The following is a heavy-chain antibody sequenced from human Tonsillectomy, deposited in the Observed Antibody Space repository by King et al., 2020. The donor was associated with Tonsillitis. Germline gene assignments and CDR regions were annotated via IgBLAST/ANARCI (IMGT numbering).Heavy chain of an antibody. J-gene: IGHJ4*02. D-gene: IGHD3-22*01. CDR1: GYSFTSYW. Sequence: QLVQSGAEVKKPGESLKISCKGSGYSFTSYWIGWVRQMPGKGLEWMGIIYPGDSDTRYSPSFQGQVTISADKSISTAYLQWSSLKASDTAMYYCAAGGQKYYLYSSGYYYWGWGQGTLVTVSS. V-gene: IGHV5-51*01. CDR2: IYPGDSDT. CDR3: AAGGQKYYLYSSGYYYWG.